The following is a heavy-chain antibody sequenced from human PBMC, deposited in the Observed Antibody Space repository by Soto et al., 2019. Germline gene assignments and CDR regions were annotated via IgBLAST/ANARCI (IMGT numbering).Heavy chain of an antibody. J-gene: IGHJ4*02. CDR2: ISDSGGST. D-gene: IGHD3-22*01. V-gene: IGHV3-23*01. CDR3: AKGNYYDSSGYYDY. Sequence: GGSLRLSCAASGFPISSYAMSWVRQAPGKGLEWVSIISDSGGSTYYADSVKGRFTISRDNSKNTLYLQMNSLRAEDTAVYYCAKGNYYDSSGYYDYWGQGTLVTVSS. CDR1: GFPISSYA.